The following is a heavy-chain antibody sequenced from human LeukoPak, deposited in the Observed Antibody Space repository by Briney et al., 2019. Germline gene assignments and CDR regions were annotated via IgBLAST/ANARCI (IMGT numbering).Heavy chain of an antibody. Sequence: GGSLRLSCVASGVDFSSHAMTWVRQAPGKGLEWVSVIYSGGSTYYADSVKGRFTISRDNSKNTLYLQMNSLRAEDTAVYYCARTNYLDWGQGTLVTVSS. D-gene: IGHD1-7*01. V-gene: IGHV3-53*01. J-gene: IGHJ4*02. CDR2: IYSGGST. CDR1: GVDFSSHA. CDR3: ARTNYLD.